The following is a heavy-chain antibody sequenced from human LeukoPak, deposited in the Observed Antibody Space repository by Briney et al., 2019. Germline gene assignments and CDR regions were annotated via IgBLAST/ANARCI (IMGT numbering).Heavy chain of an antibody. V-gene: IGHV4-34*01. CDR2: INHSGST. J-gene: IGHJ1*01. D-gene: IGHD2-2*01. CDR1: GGSFSGYY. CDR3: ARGDRTLRYCSSTSCYEGQYFQH. Sequence: PSETLSLTCAVYGGSFSGYYWSWIRQPPGKGLEWIGEINHSGSTNYNPSLKSQVTISVDTSKNQFSLKLSSVTAADTAVYYCARGDRTLRYCSSTSCYEGQYFQHWGQGTLVTVSS.